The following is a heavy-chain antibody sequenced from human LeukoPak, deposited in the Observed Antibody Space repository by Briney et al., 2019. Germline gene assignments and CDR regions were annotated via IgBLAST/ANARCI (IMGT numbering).Heavy chain of an antibody. D-gene: IGHD6-13*01. J-gene: IGHJ6*01. CDR2: INHSGST. CDR3: ARRQNSSHRLYYYYGMDV. CDR1: GGSFSGYY. Sequence: SETLSLTCAVYGGSFSGYYWRWIRQPPGKGLEWIGEINHSGSTNYNPSLRSRVTISVDTSRNQFSLKLSSVAAADTAVYYCARRQNSSHRLYYYYGMDVWGQGTTVTVSS. V-gene: IGHV4-34*01.